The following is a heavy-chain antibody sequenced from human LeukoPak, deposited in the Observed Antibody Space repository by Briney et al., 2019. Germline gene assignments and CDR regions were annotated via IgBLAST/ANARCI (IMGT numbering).Heavy chain of an antibody. D-gene: IGHD3-22*01. Sequence: GGSLRLSCAASGFSFTTYWMSWVRQAPGKGLEWVAVISYDGSNKYYADSVKGRFTISRDNSKNTLYLQMNSLRAEDTAVYYCARDGPSMIVVVITELDYWGQGTLVTVSS. CDR2: ISYDGSNK. J-gene: IGHJ4*02. V-gene: IGHV3-30*03. CDR3: ARDGPSMIVVVITELDY. CDR1: GFSFTTYW.